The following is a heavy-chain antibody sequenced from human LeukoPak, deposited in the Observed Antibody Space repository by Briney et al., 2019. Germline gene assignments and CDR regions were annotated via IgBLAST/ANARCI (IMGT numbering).Heavy chain of an antibody. J-gene: IGHJ6*02. Sequence: GASVKFSCKASGYTFTGYYMHWVRQAPGQGLEWMGWINPNSGGTNYAQKFQGWVTMTRDTSISTAYMELSRLRSDDTAVYCCARDQGGSPGGMDVWGQGTTVTVSS. CDR2: INPNSGGT. CDR1: GYTFTGYY. V-gene: IGHV1-2*04. D-gene: IGHD2-15*01. CDR3: ARDQGGSPGGMDV.